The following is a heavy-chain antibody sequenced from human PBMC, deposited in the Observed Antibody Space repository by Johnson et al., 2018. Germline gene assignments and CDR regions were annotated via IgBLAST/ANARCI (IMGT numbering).Heavy chain of an antibody. J-gene: IGHJ6*02. CDR3: AREEGLASPMDV. V-gene: IGHV3-30*03. CDR1: GFTFSNYG. Sequence: QVQLVQSGGGVVQPGRSLRLSCAASGFTFSNYGMHWVRQAPGKGLEWVAVVVYDGSDKYYADSVKGRFTISRDNSKNTLYLQMNSLRVEDAAVYYCAREEGLASPMDVWGQGTTVTVSS. CDR2: VVYDGSDK.